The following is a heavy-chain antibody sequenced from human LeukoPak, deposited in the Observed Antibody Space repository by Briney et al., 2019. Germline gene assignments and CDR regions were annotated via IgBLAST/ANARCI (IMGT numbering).Heavy chain of an antibody. J-gene: IGHJ5*02. V-gene: IGHV4-34*01. Sequence: PSETLSLTCAVFEGSFSGYFWTWMRQPPGKGLEWLGEITPSGGTTYKPSLKSRVAMAADKSKNQFSLRLSSVTAADTAVYYCVRGLPNWEGFDPWGQGTLVTVSS. CDR2: ITPSGGT. D-gene: IGHD1-1*01. CDR1: EGSFSGYF. CDR3: VRGLPNWEGFDP.